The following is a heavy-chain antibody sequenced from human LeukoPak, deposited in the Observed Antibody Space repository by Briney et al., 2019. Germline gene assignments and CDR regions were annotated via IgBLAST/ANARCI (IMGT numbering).Heavy chain of an antibody. V-gene: IGHV4-59*01. Sequence: SETLSLTCTVSGGSISSYYWSWIRQPPGKGLEWIGYIHYSGSTNYNPSLKSRVTISVDTSKNQFSLKLSSVTAADTAVYYCARGRGYSYGPNDYWGQGTLVTVSS. J-gene: IGHJ4*02. CDR3: ARGRGYSYGPNDY. CDR2: IHYSGST. D-gene: IGHD5-18*01. CDR1: GGSISSYY.